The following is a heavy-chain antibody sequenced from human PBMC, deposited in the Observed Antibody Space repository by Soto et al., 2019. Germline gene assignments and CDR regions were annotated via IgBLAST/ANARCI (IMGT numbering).Heavy chain of an antibody. CDR1: GFTFSSYA. V-gene: IGHV3-23*01. D-gene: IGHD3-9*01. CDR2: ISGSGHST. CDR3: AKGPGGRYFDWSVFDY. J-gene: IGHJ4*02. Sequence: EVQLLESGGGLVQPGGSLRLSCAASGFTFSSYAMTWVRQAPGKGLEWVSGISGSGHSTYYADSVKGRFTISRDNSKNTLYLQMNSLRAEDTAVYYCAKGPGGRYFDWSVFDYWGQGTLVTVSS.